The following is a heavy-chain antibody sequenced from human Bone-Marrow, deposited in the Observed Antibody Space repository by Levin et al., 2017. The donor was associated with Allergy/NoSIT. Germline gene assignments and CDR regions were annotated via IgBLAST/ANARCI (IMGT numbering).Heavy chain of an antibody. CDR1: GFTLSDYY. D-gene: IGHD2-21*01. J-gene: IGHJ4*02. V-gene: IGHV3-11*01. CDR3: VRDGGIIDY. CDR2: INKAGSTI. Sequence: GGSLRLSCTASGFTLSDYYISWIRQPPGKGLEWLSYINKAGSTIYYADSVRGRFTISRDNAKQSVYLQMNSLRAKDTAVYYCVRDGGIIDYWGQGTLVTVSS.